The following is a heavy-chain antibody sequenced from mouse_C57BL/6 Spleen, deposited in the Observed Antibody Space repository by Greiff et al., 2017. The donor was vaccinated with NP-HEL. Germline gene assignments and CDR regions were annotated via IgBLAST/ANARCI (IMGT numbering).Heavy chain of an antibody. CDR3: TAVYGSSSYDYDD. J-gene: IGHJ2*01. CDR2: IRLKSDNYAT. D-gene: IGHD1-1*01. V-gene: IGHV6-3*01. CDR1: GFTFSNYW. Sequence: EVKVVESGGGLVQPGGSMKLSCVASGFTFSNYWMNWVRQSPEKGLEWVAQIRLKSDNYATHYAESVKGRFTISRDDSKSSVYLQMNNSSAEDTGIYYCTAVYGSSSYDYDDWGQGTTLTVSS.